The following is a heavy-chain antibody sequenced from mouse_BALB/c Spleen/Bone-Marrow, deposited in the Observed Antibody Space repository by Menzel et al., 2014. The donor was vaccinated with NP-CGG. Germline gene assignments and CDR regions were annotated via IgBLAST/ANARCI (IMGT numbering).Heavy chain of an antibody. CDR2: IDPANGNT. CDR1: GFNIKDTY. Sequence: VQLQQPGAELVKPRASVKLSCTASGFNIKDTYMHWVKQRPEQGLEWIGRIDPANGNTKYDPKFQGKATITADTSSNTAYLQLSSLTSEDTAVYYCAMITTGAWFAYWGQGTLVTVS. CDR3: AMITTGAWFAY. D-gene: IGHD2-4*01. J-gene: IGHJ3*01. V-gene: IGHV14-3*02.